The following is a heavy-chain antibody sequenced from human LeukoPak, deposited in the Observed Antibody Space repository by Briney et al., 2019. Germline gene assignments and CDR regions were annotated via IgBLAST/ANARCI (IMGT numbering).Heavy chain of an antibody. J-gene: IGHJ6*03. CDR1: GFTFSSYG. CDR3: AKDQKRGYSYGYLFYYYYMDV. CDR2: ISYDGSNN. V-gene: IGHV3-30*18. D-gene: IGHD5-18*01. Sequence: TGGSLRLSCAASGFTFSSYGMHWVRQAPGKGLEWVAVISYDGSNNYYADSVKGRFTISRDNSKNTLFLQMNSLRAEDTAVYYCAKDQKRGYSYGYLFYYYYMDVWGKGTTVTISS.